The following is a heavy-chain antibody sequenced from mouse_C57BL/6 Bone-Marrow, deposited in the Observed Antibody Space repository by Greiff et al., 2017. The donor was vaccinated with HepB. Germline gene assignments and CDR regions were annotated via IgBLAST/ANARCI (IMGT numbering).Heavy chain of an antibody. CDR3: ARSYDYDPAWFAY. D-gene: IGHD2-4*01. CDR1: GYAFSSSW. J-gene: IGHJ3*01. Sequence: VQLQQSGPELVKPGASVKISCKASGYAFSSSWMNWVKQRPGKGLEWIGRIYPGDGDTNYNGKFKGKATLTADKSSSTAYMQLSSLTSEDSAVYFCARSYDYDPAWFAYWGQGTLVTVSA. CDR2: IYPGDGDT. V-gene: IGHV1-82*01.